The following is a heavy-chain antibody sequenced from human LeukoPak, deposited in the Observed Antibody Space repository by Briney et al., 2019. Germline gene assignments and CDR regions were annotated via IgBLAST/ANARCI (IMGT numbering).Heavy chain of an antibody. Sequence: SETLSLTCTVSGGPISGYYWNWVRQPPGKGLEWIGHMYYSGTTNYNPSLKSRVTISVDTSKNQFSLRLNSVTAADTAVYFCARAGRSANYGYYFDCWGQGTLVIV. CDR2: MYYSGTT. J-gene: IGHJ4*02. D-gene: IGHD4/OR15-4a*01. CDR3: ARAGRSANYGYYFDC. CDR1: GGPISGYY. V-gene: IGHV4-59*01.